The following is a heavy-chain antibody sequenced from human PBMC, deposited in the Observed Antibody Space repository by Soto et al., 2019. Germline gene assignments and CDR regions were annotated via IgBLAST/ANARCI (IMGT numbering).Heavy chain of an antibody. D-gene: IGHD3-10*01. CDR3: ARDDQWFGERTFEY. CDR1: GYTFTSYA. V-gene: IGHV1-3*01. Sequence: ASVKVSCKASGYTFTSYAMHWVRQAPGQRLEWMGWINAGNGNTKYSQKFQGRVTITRDTSASTAYMELSSLRSEDTAVYYCARDDQWFGERTFEYWGQGTLVTVS. J-gene: IGHJ4*02. CDR2: INAGNGNT.